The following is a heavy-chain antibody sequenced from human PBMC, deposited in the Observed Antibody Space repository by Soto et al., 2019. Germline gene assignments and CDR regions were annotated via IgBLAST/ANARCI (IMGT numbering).Heavy chain of an antibody. CDR1: GYSFTNHW. CDR3: ARHYFDFWSGYPPMDV. D-gene: IGHD3-3*01. J-gene: IGHJ6*02. CDR2: IDPSDSYT. Sequence: PGESLKISCKGSGYSFTNHWIAWVRQMPGKGLEWMGRIDPSDSYTNYSPSFQGHVTISADKSISTAYLQWSSLKASDTAMYYCARHYFDFWSGYPPMDVWGQGTTVTVSS. V-gene: IGHV5-10-1*01.